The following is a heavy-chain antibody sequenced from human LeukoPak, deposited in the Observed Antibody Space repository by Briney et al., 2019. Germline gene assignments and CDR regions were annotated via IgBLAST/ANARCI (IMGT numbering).Heavy chain of an antibody. J-gene: IGHJ4*02. V-gene: IGHV1-69*13. D-gene: IGHD3-9*01. CDR1: GGTFSSYA. Sequence: ASVKVSCKASGGTFSSYAISWVRQAPGQGLEWMGGIIPIFGTANYAQKFQGRVTITADESTSTAYMELSSLRSEDTAVYYCARGRYDILTGPFDYWGQGTLVTVSS. CDR2: IIPIFGTA. CDR3: ARGRYDILTGPFDY.